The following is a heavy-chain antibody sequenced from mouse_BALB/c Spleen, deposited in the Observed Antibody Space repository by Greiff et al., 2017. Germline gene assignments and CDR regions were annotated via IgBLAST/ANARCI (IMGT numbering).Heavy chain of an antibody. CDR2: IRSKSNNYAT. J-gene: IGHJ4*01. V-gene: IGHV10-3*03. Sequence: EVQVVESGGGLVQPKGSLKLSCAASGFTFNTYAMHWVCQAPGKGLEWVARIRSKSNNYATYYADSVKDRFTISRDDSQSMLYLQMNNLKTEDTAMYYCVRERNYDYDDYAMDYWGQGTSVTVSS. D-gene: IGHD2-4*01. CDR3: VRERNYDYDDYAMDY. CDR1: GFTFNTYA.